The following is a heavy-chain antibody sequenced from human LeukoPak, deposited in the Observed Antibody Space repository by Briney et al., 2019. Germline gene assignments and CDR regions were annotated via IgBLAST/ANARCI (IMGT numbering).Heavy chain of an antibody. CDR1: GYSFTSYW. J-gene: IGHJ4*02. CDR3: ARHIGLITRYFDS. Sequence: GESLKISCKGSGYSFTSYWIGWVRQMPGKGLEWMGMIYPGDSDTRYSPSFQGHVTISADTSITTAYLQWSGLKASDTAMYYCARHIGLITRYFDSWGQGTLVTVSS. D-gene: IGHD3-3*01. V-gene: IGHV5-51*01. CDR2: IYPGDSDT.